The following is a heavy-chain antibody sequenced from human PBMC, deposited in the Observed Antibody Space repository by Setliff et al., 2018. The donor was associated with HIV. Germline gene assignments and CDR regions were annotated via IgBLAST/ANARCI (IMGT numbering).Heavy chain of an antibody. CDR1: GFTSSSDA. J-gene: IGHJ4*02. V-gene: IGHV3-23*05. CDR2: IYASGSST. CDR3: ARVRLYNAALDY. D-gene: IGHD3-10*01. Sequence: PGGSLRLSCAASGFTSSSDAMTWVRQAPGMGLEWVSVIYASGSSTYHADSVKGRFTLSRDTSNNKLFLQMNSLRPEDTAVYYCARVRLYNAALDYWGQGTLVTVSS.